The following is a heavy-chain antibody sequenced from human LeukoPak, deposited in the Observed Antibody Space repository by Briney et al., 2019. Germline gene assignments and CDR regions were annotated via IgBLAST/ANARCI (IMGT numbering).Heavy chain of an antibody. D-gene: IGHD2-15*01. V-gene: IGHV1-69*05. CDR2: IIPICGTA. CDR3: ARSTGYCSGGSCSAFGY. J-gene: IGHJ4*02. Sequence: GASVMVSCKASGGTFSSYDIMWGRHAPGEGLEWRVRIIPICGTANYAQKLQGRVTITTDESTSTAYMELSTPRSEDTAVYYCARSTGYCSGGSCSAFGYWGQGTLVTVSS. CDR1: GGTFSSYD.